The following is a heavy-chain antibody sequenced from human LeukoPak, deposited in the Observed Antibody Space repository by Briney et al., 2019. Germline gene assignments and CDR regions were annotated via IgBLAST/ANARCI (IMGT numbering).Heavy chain of an antibody. Sequence: PSETLSLTCAVYGGSFSGYYWSWIRQPPGKGLEWIGEINHSGSTNYNPSLKSRVTISVDTSKNQFSLKLSSVTAADTAVYYCARTNSGTAAYWGQGTLVTVSS. CDR3: ARTNSGTAAY. CDR2: INHSGST. D-gene: IGHD1-26*01. J-gene: IGHJ4*02. CDR1: GGSFSGYY. V-gene: IGHV4-34*01.